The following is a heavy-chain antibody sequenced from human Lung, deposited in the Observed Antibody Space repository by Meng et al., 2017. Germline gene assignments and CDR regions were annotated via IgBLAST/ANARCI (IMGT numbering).Heavy chain of an antibody. CDR1: GYTFTTYG. CDR3: AILSHCTGGTCYPYDY. J-gene: IGHJ4*02. D-gene: IGHD2-15*01. V-gene: IGHV1-18*01. CDR2: ISPYNGYT. Sequence: QVTLMQSGAEVKKPGASVTVSCNASGYTFTTYGISWVRQAPGQGLEWMGWISPYNGYTSSIQKFQGRVTMTTDTSTSTAYMELMSLGSDDTAVYYCAILSHCTGGTCYPYDYWGQGTLVTVSS.